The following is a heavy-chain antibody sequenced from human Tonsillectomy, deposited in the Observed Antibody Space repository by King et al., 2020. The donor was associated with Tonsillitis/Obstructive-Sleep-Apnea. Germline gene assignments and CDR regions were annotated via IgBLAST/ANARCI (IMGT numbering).Heavy chain of an antibody. CDR2: IYYSGST. J-gene: IGHJ4*02. CDR3: ARQVSTKPNYYGSGSNFDY. CDR1: GGSINNYY. D-gene: IGHD3-10*01. V-gene: IGHV4-59*08. Sequence: QLQESGPGLVKPSETLSLTCTVSGGSINNYYWSWIRQPPGKGLEWIGYIYYSGSTNYNPSLRSRVTISVDTSKNQFSLKLSSVTAADTAIYYCARQVSTKPNYYGSGSNFDYWGQGTLVTVSS.